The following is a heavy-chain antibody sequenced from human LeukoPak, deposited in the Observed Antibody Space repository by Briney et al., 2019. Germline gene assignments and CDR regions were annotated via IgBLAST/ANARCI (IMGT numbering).Heavy chain of an antibody. CDR2: IYISGTT. J-gene: IGHJ4*01. D-gene: IGHD3-22*01. CDR3: ARDEAGSGYIDY. Sequence: ASETLSLTCAVYGGSFSGYYWSWIRQPPGKGPEWIGRIYISGTTNYNSSLKSRITMSLDTSKNQLSLKLSSVTAADTAVYYCARDEAGSGYIDYWGQGTLVTVSS. V-gene: IGHV4-4*07. CDR1: GGSFSGYY.